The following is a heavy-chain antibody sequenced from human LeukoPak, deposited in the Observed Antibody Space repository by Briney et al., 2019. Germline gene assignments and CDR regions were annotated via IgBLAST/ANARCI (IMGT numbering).Heavy chain of an antibody. CDR3: ARVDYGSGSFHRY. Sequence: GESPKISCKGSGYRFTSYWIGWVRQMPGKGLEWMGIIYPGDSDTRYSPSFQGQVTISADKSINTAYLQWSTLKASDSAMYYCARVDYGSGSFHRYWGQGTLVTVPS. V-gene: IGHV5-51*01. CDR1: GYRFTSYW. D-gene: IGHD3-10*01. CDR2: IYPGDSDT. J-gene: IGHJ4*02.